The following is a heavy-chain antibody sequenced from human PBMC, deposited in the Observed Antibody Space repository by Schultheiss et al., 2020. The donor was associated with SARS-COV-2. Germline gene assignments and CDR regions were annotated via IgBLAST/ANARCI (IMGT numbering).Heavy chain of an antibody. CDR1: GFTFSNAW. D-gene: IGHD2-2*01. J-gene: IGHJ6*04. Sequence: GGSLRLSCAASGFTFSNAWMSWVRQAPGKGLEWVSYISSSGSTIYYADSVKGRFTISRDNSKNTLYLQMNSLRAEDTAVYYCAKEKGSGSTSLSVWGKGTTVTVSS. CDR2: ISSSGSTI. V-gene: IGHV3-48*01. CDR3: AKEKGSGSTSLSV.